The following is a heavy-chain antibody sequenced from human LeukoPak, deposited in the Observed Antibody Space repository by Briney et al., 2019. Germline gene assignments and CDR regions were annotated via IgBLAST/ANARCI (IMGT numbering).Heavy chain of an antibody. J-gene: IGHJ4*02. D-gene: IGHD4-11*01. V-gene: IGHV3-30*18. CDR2: ISYDGSNK. CDR1: GFTFSSYG. Sequence: QSGGSLRLSCAASGFTFSSYGMHWVRQAPGKGLEWVAVISYDGSNKYYADSAKGRFTISRDNSKNTLYLQMNSLRAEDTAVYYCAKDGNDYTYYFDYWGQGTLVTVSS. CDR3: AKDGNDYTYYFDY.